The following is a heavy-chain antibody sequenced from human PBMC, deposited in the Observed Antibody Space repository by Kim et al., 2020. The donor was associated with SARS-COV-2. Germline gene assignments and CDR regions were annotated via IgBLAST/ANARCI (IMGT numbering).Heavy chain of an antibody. CDR2: IYYSGST. V-gene: IGHV4-39*01. J-gene: IGHJ4*02. D-gene: IGHD6-13*01. CDR3: ARLQQQLVRSFDY. Sequence: SETLSLTCTVSGGSISSSSYYWGWIRQPPGKGLEWIGSIYYSGSTYYNPSLKSRVTISVDTSKNQFSLKLSSVTAADTAVYYCARLQQQLVRSFDYWGQGTLVTVSS. CDR1: GGSISSSSYY.